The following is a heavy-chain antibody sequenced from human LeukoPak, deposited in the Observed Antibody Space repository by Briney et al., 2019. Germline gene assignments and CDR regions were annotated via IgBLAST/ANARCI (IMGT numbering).Heavy chain of an antibody. CDR2: IYHSGST. V-gene: IGHV4-30-2*01. CDR1: GGSISSGGYS. CDR3: ARAPHLVLRYFDWLIGFDP. J-gene: IGHJ5*02. D-gene: IGHD3-9*01. Sequence: SETLSLTCAVSGGSISSGGYSWSWIRQPPGKGLEWIGYIYHSGSTYYNPSLKSRVTISVDTSKNQFSLKLSSVTAADTAVYYCARAPHLVLRYFDWLIGFDPWGQGTLVTVSS.